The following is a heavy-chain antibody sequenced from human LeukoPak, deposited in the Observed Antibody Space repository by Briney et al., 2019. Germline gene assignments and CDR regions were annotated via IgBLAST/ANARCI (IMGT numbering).Heavy chain of an antibody. V-gene: IGHV3-21*01. D-gene: IGHD3-10*01. J-gene: IGHJ4*02. Sequence: GGSLRLSCAASGFTFSSYSMNWVRQAPGKGLEWVSSISSSSSYIYHADSVKGRFTISRDNAKNSLYLQMNSLRAEDTAVYYCARFYGSGSYYDFDYWGQGTLVTVSS. CDR3: ARFYGSGSYYDFDY. CDR1: GFTFSSYS. CDR2: ISSSSSYI.